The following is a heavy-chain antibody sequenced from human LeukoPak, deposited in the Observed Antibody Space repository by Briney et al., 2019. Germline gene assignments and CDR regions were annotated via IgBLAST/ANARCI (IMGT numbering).Heavy chain of an antibody. V-gene: IGHV1-24*01. J-gene: IGHJ4*02. CDR1: GYTLTELS. D-gene: IGHD3-10*01. Sequence: GASVKVSCKVSGYTLTELSMHWVRQAPGKGPEWMGGFDPEDGETIYAQKFQGRVTMTEDTSTDTAYMELSSLRSEDTAVYYCATGSEGRLLRTNGFDYWGQGTLVTVSS. CDR2: FDPEDGET. CDR3: ATGSEGRLLRTNGFDY.